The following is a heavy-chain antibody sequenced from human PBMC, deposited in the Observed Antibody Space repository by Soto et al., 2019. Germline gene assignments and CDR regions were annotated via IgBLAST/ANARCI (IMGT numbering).Heavy chain of an antibody. V-gene: IGHV3-23*01. CDR2: ISGGGDNT. CDR1: EFTFSTYG. CDR3: AKGRYYHATTGYFYY. D-gene: IGHD3-22*01. Sequence: GGSLRLSCAGSEFTFSTYGMSWVRQAPGKGLEWVSLISGGGDNTYYADSVRGRFTISRDNSKNTLFLQMNSLRAEDTAVYYCAKGRYYHATTGYFYYWGQGSLVTVSS. J-gene: IGHJ4*02.